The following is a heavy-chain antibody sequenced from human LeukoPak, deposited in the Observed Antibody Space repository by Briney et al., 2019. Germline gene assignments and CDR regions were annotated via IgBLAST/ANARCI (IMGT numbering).Heavy chain of an antibody. CDR2: ICSSGCT. V-gene: IGHV4-4*07. CDR1: GGSVSSYC. Sequence: PSETLSPTCTVSGGSVSSYCWIWIRQPAGKGLEWIGRICSSGCTIYNPSLKSRVTMSLDMSNNHFSLELTSVTAADTAVYYCARDRASDGSDQLDPWGQGTLVTVSS. J-gene: IGHJ5*02. D-gene: IGHD3-10*01. CDR3: ARDRASDGSDQLDP.